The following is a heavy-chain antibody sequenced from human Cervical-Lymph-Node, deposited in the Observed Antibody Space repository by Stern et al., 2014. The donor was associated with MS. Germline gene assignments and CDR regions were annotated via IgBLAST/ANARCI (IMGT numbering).Heavy chain of an antibody. CDR3: ARSDRLWGSFDY. Sequence: QLQLQESGPGLVKPSQTLSLTCTVSGGSISSGGYYWSWIRQHPGKGLEWIGYIHYSGSPYYNPSLKSRVTIAVDTSKNQFSLKLSSVTAADTALYYCARSDRLWGSFDYWGQGTLVTVSS. V-gene: IGHV4-31*03. CDR1: GGSISSGGYY. J-gene: IGHJ4*02. CDR2: IHYSGSP. D-gene: IGHD3-16*01.